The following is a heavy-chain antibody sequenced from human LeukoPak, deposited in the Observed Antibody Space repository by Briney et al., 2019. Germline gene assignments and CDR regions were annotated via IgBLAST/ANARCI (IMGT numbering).Heavy chain of an antibody. Sequence: SETLSLTCTVSGGSISSYYWSWIRQPPGKGLEWIGYIYTSGSTNYSPSLKSRVTISVDTSKNQFSLKLSSVTAADTAVYYCARRGDYAFDYWGQGTLVTVSS. D-gene: IGHD4-17*01. J-gene: IGHJ4*02. CDR3: ARRGDYAFDY. CDR2: IYTSGST. V-gene: IGHV4-4*09. CDR1: GGSISSYY.